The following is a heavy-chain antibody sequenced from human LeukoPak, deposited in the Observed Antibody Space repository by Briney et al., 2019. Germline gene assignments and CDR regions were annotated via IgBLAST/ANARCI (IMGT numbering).Heavy chain of an antibody. CDR3: AADDPSSVQR. CDR2: IVVGRGNT. V-gene: IGHV1-58*02. Sequence: ASVKVSCKASGFTFTSSAMQWVRQARGQRLEWIGWIVVGRGNTNYAHKFQERATITRDMSTSTAYMELSSLRSEDTAVYYCAADDPSSVQRWGQGTLVTVSS. J-gene: IGHJ1*01. CDR1: GFTFTSSA.